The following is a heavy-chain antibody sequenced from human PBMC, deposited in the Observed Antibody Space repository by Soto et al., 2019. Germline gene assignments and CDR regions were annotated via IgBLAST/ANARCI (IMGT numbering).Heavy chain of an antibody. CDR3: ARENWEYDY. V-gene: IGHV4-59*01. J-gene: IGHJ4*02. D-gene: IGHD7-27*01. CDR1: GGSISSYY. CDR2: IYYSGST. Sequence: SSETLSLTCTVSGGSISSYYWSWIRQPPGKGLEWIGYIYYSGSTNYNPSLKSRVTISVDTSKNQFSLKLSSVTAADTAVYYCARENWEYDYWRQRTLVTVPS.